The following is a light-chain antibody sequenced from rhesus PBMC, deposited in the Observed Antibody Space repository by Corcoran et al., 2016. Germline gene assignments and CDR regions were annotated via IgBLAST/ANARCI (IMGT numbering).Light chain of an antibody. V-gene: IGKV1S17*01. CDR2: EAS. J-gene: IGKJ3*01. Sequence: DIQMTQSPSSLSASVGDRVTITCRASQGITNDLAWYQQTPGETAELLIYEASSWKSGIPSRFSGSGSGTDCTLTISSLQSEDFATYYCQHYYSTPFTVGPVTKLDIK. CDR3: QHYYSTPFT. CDR1: QGITND.